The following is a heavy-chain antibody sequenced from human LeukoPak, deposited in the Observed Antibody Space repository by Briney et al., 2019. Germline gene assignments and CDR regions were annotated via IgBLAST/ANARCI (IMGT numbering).Heavy chain of an antibody. V-gene: IGHV4-4*07. Sequence: SETLSLTCTVSGGSISSYYWSWIRQPAGKGLEWIGRIYTSGSTNYNPSLKSRVTMSVDTSKNQFSLKLSSVTAADTAVYYCARGGSYGSGSYYSFDAFDIWGQGTMVTVSS. CDR3: ARGGSYGSGSYYSFDAFDI. J-gene: IGHJ3*02. D-gene: IGHD3-10*01. CDR2: IYTSGST. CDR1: GGSISSYY.